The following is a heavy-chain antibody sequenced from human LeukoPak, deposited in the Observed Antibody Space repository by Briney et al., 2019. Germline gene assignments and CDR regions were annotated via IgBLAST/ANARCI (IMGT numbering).Heavy chain of an antibody. CDR2: INPNSGGT. J-gene: IGHJ5*02. CDR3: ARDPGGSSTSFDP. CDR1: GYTFNGYD. V-gene: IGHV1-2*02. Sequence: ASVKVSCKASGYTFNGYDMHWVRQAPGQGLEWMGWINPNSGGTKYAQKFQGRVTMTRDTSISTVYMELSRLRSDDTAVYYCARDPGGSSTSFDPWGQGTLVTVSS. D-gene: IGHD2-2*01.